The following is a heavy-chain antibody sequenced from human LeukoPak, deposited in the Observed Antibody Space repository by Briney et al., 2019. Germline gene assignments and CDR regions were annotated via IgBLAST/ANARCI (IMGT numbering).Heavy chain of an antibody. CDR3: AREVIAAAGTFFDY. CDR1: GGSISSGGYY. CDR2: IYYSGST. D-gene: IGHD6-13*01. Sequence: PSETLSLTCTVSGGSISSGGYYWSWIRQHPGKGLEWIGYIYYSGSTYYNPSLKSRVTISVDTSKNQFSLKLSSVTAADTAVYYCAREVIAAAGTFFDYWGQGTLVTVSS. V-gene: IGHV4-31*03. J-gene: IGHJ4*02.